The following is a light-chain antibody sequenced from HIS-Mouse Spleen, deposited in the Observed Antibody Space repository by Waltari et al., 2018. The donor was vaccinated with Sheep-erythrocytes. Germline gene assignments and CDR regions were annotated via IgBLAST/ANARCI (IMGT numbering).Light chain of an antibody. V-gene: IGLV2-11*01. CDR3: CSYAGSYNHV. Sequence: QSVLTQPRSVSGSPGQSVTISCTGTSSAVGGYNYVSWYQQHPGKAPKLMIYDVSKRPSGVPDRFSGSKSGNTASLTISGLQAEDEADYYCCSYAGSYNHVFGTGTKVTVL. CDR1: SSAVGGYNY. J-gene: IGLJ1*01. CDR2: DVS.